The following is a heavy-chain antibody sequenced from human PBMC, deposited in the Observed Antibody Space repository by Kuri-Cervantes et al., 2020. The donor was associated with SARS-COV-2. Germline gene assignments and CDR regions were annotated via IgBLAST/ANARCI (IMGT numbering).Heavy chain of an antibody. J-gene: IGHJ4*02. Sequence: GGSLRLSCAASGFTVSSNYMSWVRQAPGKGLEWVAFIRYDGSNKYYADSVKGRFTISRDNSKNTLYLQMNSLRAEDTAVYYCAKDFWSGYYYFDYWGQGTLVTVSS. CDR2: IRYDGSNK. D-gene: IGHD3-3*01. CDR1: GFTVSSNY. CDR3: AKDFWSGYYYFDY. V-gene: IGHV3-30*02.